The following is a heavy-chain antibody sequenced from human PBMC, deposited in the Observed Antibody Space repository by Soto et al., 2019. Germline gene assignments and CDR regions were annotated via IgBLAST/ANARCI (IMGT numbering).Heavy chain of an antibody. Sequence: GGSLRLSCAASGFTFSSYAMSWVRQAPGKGLEWVSAISGSGGSTYYEDSVKVRFTISRDSSKNTLYLQMNSQRAEDTAVYYCAKDHDIVLMVYAGPWSDAFDIWGQGTMVTVSS. J-gene: IGHJ3*02. CDR3: AKDHDIVLMVYAGPWSDAFDI. CDR1: GFTFSSYA. V-gene: IGHV3-23*01. CDR2: ISGSGGST. D-gene: IGHD2-8*01.